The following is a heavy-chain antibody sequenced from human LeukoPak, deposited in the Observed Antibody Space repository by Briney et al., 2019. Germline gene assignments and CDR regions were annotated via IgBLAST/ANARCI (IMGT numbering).Heavy chain of an antibody. D-gene: IGHD3-22*01. V-gene: IGHV1-2*06. CDR3: ASNYYDSSGYYYDNWFDP. CDR1: GYTFTGYY. J-gene: IGHJ5*02. Sequence: ASVKVSCKASGYTFTGYYMHWVRPAPGQGLEWMGRINPNSGGTNYAQKFQGRVTMTRDTSISTAYMELSRLRSDDTAVYYCASNYYDSSGYYYDNWFDPWGQGTLVTVSS. CDR2: INPNSGGT.